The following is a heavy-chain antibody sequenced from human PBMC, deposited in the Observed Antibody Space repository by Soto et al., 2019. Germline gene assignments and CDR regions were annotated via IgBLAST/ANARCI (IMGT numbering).Heavy chain of an antibody. J-gene: IGHJ5*02. CDR3: AREYDGFLISWFNP. Sequence: PGGSLRLSCAASGFTFSSYWMIWVRQAPGKGLEWVANIKQDGSEKYYVDSVKGRFTISRDNAKNSLYLQMNSLRAEDTAVYYCAREYDGFLISWFNPWGQGTLVTVSS. CDR1: GFTFSSYW. V-gene: IGHV3-7*01. D-gene: IGHD3-3*01. CDR2: IKQDGSEK.